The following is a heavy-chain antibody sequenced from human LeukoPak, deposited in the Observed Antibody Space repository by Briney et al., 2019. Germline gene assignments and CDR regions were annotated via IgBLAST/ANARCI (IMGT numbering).Heavy chain of an antibody. J-gene: IGHJ4*02. D-gene: IGHD3-10*01. Sequence: GGSLRLSCAASGFTVSSNYMSWVRQAPGKGLEGVSVIYSGGSTYYADSVKGRFTISRDNSKNTLYLQMNRLRAEDAAVYYCARILHYYGSGSYPFDYWGQGTLVTVSS. CDR2: IYSGGST. V-gene: IGHV3-53*01. CDR1: GFTVSSNY. CDR3: ARILHYYGSGSYPFDY.